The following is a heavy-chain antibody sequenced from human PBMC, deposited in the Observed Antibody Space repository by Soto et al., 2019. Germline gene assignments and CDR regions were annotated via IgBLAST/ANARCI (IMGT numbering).Heavy chain of an antibody. CDR1: GGSVSSGSYY. D-gene: IGHD1-26*01. J-gene: IGHJ6*02. CDR2: IYYSGST. Sequence: PSETLSLTCTVSGGSVSSGSYYWSWIRQPPGKGLEWIGYIYYSGSTNYNPSLESRVTISVDTSKNQFSLKLSSVTAADTAVYYCARDPLGATPMDVWGQGTTVTVSS. V-gene: IGHV4-61*01. CDR3: ARDPLGATPMDV.